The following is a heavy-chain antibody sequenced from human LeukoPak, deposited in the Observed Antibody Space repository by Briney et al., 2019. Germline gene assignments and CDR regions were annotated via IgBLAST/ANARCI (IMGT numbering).Heavy chain of an antibody. Sequence: SETLSLTCTVSGGSISSYYWSWIWQPPGKGLEWIGYIYYSGSTNYNPSLKSRVTISVDTSKNQFSLKLSSVTAADTAVYYCARVVLTAMVRGVKEPNFDYWGQGTLVTVSS. CDR3: ARVVLTAMVRGVKEPNFDY. J-gene: IGHJ4*02. D-gene: IGHD3-10*01. CDR1: GGSISSYY. CDR2: IYYSGST. V-gene: IGHV4-59*01.